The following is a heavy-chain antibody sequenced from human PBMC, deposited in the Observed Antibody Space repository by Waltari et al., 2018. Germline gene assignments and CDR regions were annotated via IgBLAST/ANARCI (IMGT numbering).Heavy chain of an antibody. CDR3: AKGAYSSGWYGVY. CDR2: ISGSGGGT. Sequence: EVQLLESGGGLVQPGGSLRLSCAASGFTFSSYAMSWVRQAPGKGREWVSAISGSGGGTYYADSVKGRFTISRDNSKKTLYLQMNSLRAEDTAVYYCAKGAYSSGWYGVYWGQGTLVTVSS. CDR1: GFTFSSYA. J-gene: IGHJ4*02. V-gene: IGHV3-23*01. D-gene: IGHD6-19*01.